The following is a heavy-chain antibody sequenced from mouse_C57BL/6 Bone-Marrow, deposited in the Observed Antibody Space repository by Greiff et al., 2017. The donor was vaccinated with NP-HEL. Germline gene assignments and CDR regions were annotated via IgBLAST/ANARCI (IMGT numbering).Heavy chain of an antibody. Sequence: EVQVVESGGGLVKPGGSLKLSCAASGFTFSSYTMSWVRQTPEKRLEWVATISGGGGNTYYPDSVKGRFTISRDNAKNTLYLQMSRLRSEDTALYYCARGGITTVERAWFAYWGQGTLVTVSA. CDR3: ARGGITTVERAWFAY. CDR2: ISGGGGNT. V-gene: IGHV5-9*01. D-gene: IGHD1-1*01. J-gene: IGHJ3*01. CDR1: GFTFSSYT.